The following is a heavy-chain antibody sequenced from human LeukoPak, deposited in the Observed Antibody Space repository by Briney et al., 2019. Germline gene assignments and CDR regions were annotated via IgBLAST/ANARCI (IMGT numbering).Heavy chain of an antibody. D-gene: IGHD3-9*01. CDR2: ISGSGGST. CDR3: ASPTISRLGRDY. V-gene: IGHV3-23*01. J-gene: IGHJ4*02. CDR1: GFTFSSYA. Sequence: GGSLRLSCAASGFTFSSYAMSWVRQAPGKGLEWVSAISGSGGSTYYADSVKGRFTISRNNSKNTLYLQMNSLRAEDTAVYYCASPTISRLGRDYWGQGTLVTVSS.